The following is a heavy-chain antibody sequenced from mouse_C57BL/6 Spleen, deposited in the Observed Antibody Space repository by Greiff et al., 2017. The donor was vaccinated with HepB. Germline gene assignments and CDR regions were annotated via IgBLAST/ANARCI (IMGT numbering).Heavy chain of an antibody. CDR1: GYAFSSYW. Sequence: QVQLQQSGAELVKPGASVKISCKASGYAFSSYWMNWVKQRPGKGLEWIGQIYPGDGDTNYNGKFKGKATLTADKSSSTAYMQLSSLTSEDSAVYFCARGRGYYGSSYGYAMDYWGQGTSVTVSS. D-gene: IGHD1-1*01. CDR2: IYPGDGDT. CDR3: ARGRGYYGSSYGYAMDY. V-gene: IGHV1-80*01. J-gene: IGHJ4*01.